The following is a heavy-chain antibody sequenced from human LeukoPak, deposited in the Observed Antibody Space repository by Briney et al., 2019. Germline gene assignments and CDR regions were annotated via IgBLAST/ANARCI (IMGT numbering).Heavy chain of an antibody. CDR3: AKAIRGGYGMDV. J-gene: IGHJ6*02. V-gene: IGHV3-48*02. D-gene: IGHD3-10*01. CDR1: GFTFSSFG. Sequence: GGSPRLSCAASGFTFSSFGMNWVRQAPGKGLEWVSYISDSSSITYYADSVKGRFTISRDNAKNSLSLQLNSLRDEDTAVYFCAKAIRGGYGMDVWGQGTTVTVSS. CDR2: ISDSSSIT.